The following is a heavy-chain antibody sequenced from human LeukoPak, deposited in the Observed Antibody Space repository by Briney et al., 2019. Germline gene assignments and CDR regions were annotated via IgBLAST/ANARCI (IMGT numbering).Heavy chain of an antibody. V-gene: IGHV4-34*01. J-gene: IGHJ5*02. Sequence: PSQTLSLTCAVYGGSFSGYYWTWIRKPPVNARDQIGEINHSGSTNYNPSLKSRVTISVDTSENQFSLKLSSVTAADTAVYYCARGADWCSSTSCPSWFDPWGQGTLVTVSS. CDR1: GGSFSGYY. D-gene: IGHD2-2*01. CDR3: ARGADWCSSTSCPSWFDP. CDR2: INHSGST.